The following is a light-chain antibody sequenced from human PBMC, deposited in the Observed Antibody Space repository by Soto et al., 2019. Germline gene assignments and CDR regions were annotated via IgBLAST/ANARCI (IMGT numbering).Light chain of an antibody. CDR3: SSYTSSSTLYV. J-gene: IGLJ1*01. CDR2: GNS. Sequence: QSVLTQPPSVSGAPGQRVTISCTGSSSNIGAGYDVHWYQQLPGTAPKVLIYGNSNRPSGVPDRLSGSKSGTSASLAITGLQAEDEADYYCSSYTSSSTLYVFGTGTKVTVL. V-gene: IGLV1-40*01. CDR1: SSNIGAGYD.